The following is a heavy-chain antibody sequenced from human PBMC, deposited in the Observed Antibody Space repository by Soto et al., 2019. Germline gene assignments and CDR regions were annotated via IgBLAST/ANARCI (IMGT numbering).Heavy chain of an antibody. CDR3: ARARGSISTYYFYYMDV. D-gene: IGHD6-6*01. CDR2: INHSGST. V-gene: IGHV4-34*01. J-gene: IGHJ6*03. Sequence: QVQLQQWGAGLLKPSETLSLTCAVYGGSFSGYYWSWIRQPPGKGLEWIGEINHSGSTNYNPSLKSRVTISVDTSKNQFSLKLSSVTAADTAVYYCARARGSISTYYFYYMDVWGKGTTVTVSS. CDR1: GGSFSGYY.